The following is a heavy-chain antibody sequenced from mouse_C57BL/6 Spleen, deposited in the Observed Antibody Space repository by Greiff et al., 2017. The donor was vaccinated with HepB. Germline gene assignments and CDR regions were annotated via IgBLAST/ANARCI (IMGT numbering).Heavy chain of an antibody. J-gene: IGHJ2*01. CDR3: ARYSANWGFDY. D-gene: IGHD4-1*01. CDR2: IRNKANGYTT. V-gene: IGHV7-3*01. Sequence: EVKLVESGGGLVQPGGSLSLSCAASGFTFTDYYMSWVRQPPGKALEWLGFIRNKANGYTTEYSASVKGRFTISRDNSQSILYLQMNALRAEDSATYYCARYSANWGFDYWGQGTTLTVSS. CDR1: GFTFTDYY.